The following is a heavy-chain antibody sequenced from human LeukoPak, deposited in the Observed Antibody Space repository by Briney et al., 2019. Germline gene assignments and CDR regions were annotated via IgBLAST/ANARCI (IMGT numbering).Heavy chain of an antibody. CDR2: ISPSGGVT. D-gene: IGHD3-10*01. CDR1: GFTFSSCA. CDR3: AKAHVPTMIRGVVSSD. V-gene: IGHV3-23*01. J-gene: IGHJ4*02. Sequence: GGSLRLSCATSGFTFSSCAMSWVRQAPGKGLEWVSTISPSGGVTFYSDSVRGRFTISRDYSKDTLFLQMNSLRAEDTALYYCAKAHVPTMIRGVVSSDWGQGTLVTVSS.